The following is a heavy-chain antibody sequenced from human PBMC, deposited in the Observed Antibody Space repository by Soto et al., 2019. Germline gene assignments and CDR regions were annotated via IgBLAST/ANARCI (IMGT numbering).Heavy chain of an antibody. J-gene: IGHJ4*02. Sequence: GVSIRVPCAASECTFRDHGMHWVRKAPGKGLEWVAVIWYDGSNKYYADSVKGRFTISRDNSKNTLYLQMNSLRAEDTAVYYCARDGYCSGGSCYSVPVFDYWGQGTLVTVSS. CDR1: ECTFRDHG. CDR3: ARDGYCSGGSCYSVPVFDY. CDR2: IWYDGSNK. V-gene: IGHV3-33*01. D-gene: IGHD2-15*01.